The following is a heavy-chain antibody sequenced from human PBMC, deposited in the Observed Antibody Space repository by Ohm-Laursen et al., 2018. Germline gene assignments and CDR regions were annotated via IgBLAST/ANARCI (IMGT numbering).Heavy chain of an antibody. Sequence: SVKVSCKTSGYTFINYDIHWVRQASGQGLEWMGWMNPKNDDTGYAHKFQCRVTMSRNTSISTANLEMTSLRSEETVVYYCARGRLSGTRRALDIWGQGTLVTVSS. CDR3: ARGRLSGTRRALDI. CDR1: GYTFINYD. V-gene: IGHV1-8*01. CDR2: MNPKNDDT. D-gene: IGHD1-7*01. J-gene: IGHJ4*03.